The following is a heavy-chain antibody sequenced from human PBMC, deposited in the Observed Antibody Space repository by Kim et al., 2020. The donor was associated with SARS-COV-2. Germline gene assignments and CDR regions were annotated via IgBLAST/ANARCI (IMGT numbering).Heavy chain of an antibody. V-gene: IGHV4-31*03. J-gene: IGHJ4*02. Sequence: SETLSLTCTVSGGSISSGGYYWSWIRQHPGKGLEWIGYIYYSGSTYYNPSLKSRVTISVDTSKNQFSLKLSSVTAADTAVYYCARGILITIFGVVAHLDYWGPGTLVTVSS. CDR2: IYYSGST. CDR3: ARGILITIFGVVAHLDY. D-gene: IGHD3-3*01. CDR1: GGSISSGGYY.